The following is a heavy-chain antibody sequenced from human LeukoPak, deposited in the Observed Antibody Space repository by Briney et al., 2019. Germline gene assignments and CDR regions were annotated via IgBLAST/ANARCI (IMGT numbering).Heavy chain of an antibody. CDR3: ARDRVGYCSGGSCYRIYYGMDV. Sequence: GRSLRLSCAASGFTFSSYGMHWVRQAPGKGLEWVAVIWYDGSNKYYAGSVKGRFTISRDNSKNTLYLQMNSLRAEDTAVYYCARDRVGYCSGGSCYRIYYGMDVWGQGTTVTVSS. J-gene: IGHJ6*02. V-gene: IGHV3-33*01. D-gene: IGHD2-15*01. CDR1: GFTFSSYG. CDR2: IWYDGSNK.